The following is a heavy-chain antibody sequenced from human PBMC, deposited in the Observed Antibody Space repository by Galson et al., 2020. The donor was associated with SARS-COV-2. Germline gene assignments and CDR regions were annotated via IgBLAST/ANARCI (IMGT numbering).Heavy chain of an antibody. V-gene: IGHV5-51*01. CDR2: IYPGYSET. D-gene: IGHD3-22*01. CDR3: ARQGYYDSSGYYFADPIDY. CDR1: GYSFPSYW. J-gene: IGHJ4*02. Sequence: KIGESLKISCKGSGYSFPSYWIGWVRHMPGKGPEWMGIIYPGYSETRYSPPFRGQVTISADRSINTAYLQWSSLKASDTAMYYCARQGYYDSSGYYFADPIDYWGQGTQVTVSS.